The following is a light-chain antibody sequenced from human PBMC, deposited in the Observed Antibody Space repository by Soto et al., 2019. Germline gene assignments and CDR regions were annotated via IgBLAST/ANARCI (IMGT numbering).Light chain of an antibody. CDR3: QAWDSSTVVV. J-gene: IGLJ2*01. CDR1: KLGDKY. V-gene: IGLV3-1*01. Sequence: SYELTQPPSVSVSPGQTASITCSGDKLGDKYACWYQQKPGQSPALVIYQDSKRPSGIPERFSGSNSGNTATLTISGTQAMDEADYYCQAWDSSTVVVFGGGTKVTVL. CDR2: QDS.